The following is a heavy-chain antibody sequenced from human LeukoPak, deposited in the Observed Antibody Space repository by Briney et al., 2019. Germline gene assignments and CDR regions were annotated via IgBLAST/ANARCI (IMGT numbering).Heavy chain of an antibody. CDR1: GYSFTSYW. Sequence: GESLKISCMGSGYSFTSYWIGWVRQMPGKGLEWMGIIYPGDSDTRYSPSFQGQVTISADKSISTAYLQWSSLKASDTAMYYCARRIAAAGTPFDYWGQGTLVTVSS. V-gene: IGHV5-51*01. CDR2: IYPGDSDT. CDR3: ARRIAAAGTPFDY. J-gene: IGHJ4*02. D-gene: IGHD6-13*01.